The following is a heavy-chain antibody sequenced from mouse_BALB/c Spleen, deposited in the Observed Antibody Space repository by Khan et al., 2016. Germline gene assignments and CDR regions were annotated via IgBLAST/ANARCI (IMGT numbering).Heavy chain of an antibody. CDR1: GFTFSSYT. V-gene: IGHV5-12-2*01. CDR2: ISNGGGST. D-gene: IGHD3-1*01. CDR3: ARHSSGYVDY. Sequence: EVELVGSGGGLVQPEGSLKLSCAASGFTFSSYTMSWVRQTPEKRLEWVAYISNGGGSTYYPDTVKGRFTISRDNAKNTLYLQMSSLKSEDTAMYYCARHSSGYVDYWGQGTTLTVSS. J-gene: IGHJ2*01.